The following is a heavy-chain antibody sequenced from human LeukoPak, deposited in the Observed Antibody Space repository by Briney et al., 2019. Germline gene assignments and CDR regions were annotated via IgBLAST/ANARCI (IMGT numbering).Heavy chain of an antibody. CDR2: IHYSGST. V-gene: IGHV4-59*12. Sequence: SETLSLTCTVSGGSLSSYYWSWIRQPPGKGLEWIGYIHYSGSTNYNPSLKSRVTIAVDTPKNQLSLKLNSVTPEDTAVYYCARDQLGEGFIWGQGTLVTVSS. CDR3: ARDQLGEGFI. J-gene: IGHJ4*02. D-gene: IGHD6-13*01. CDR1: GGSLSSYY.